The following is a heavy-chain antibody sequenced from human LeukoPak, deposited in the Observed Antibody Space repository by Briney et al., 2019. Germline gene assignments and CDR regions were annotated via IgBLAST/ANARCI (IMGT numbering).Heavy chain of an antibody. J-gene: IGHJ4*02. D-gene: IGHD1-26*01. Sequence: ASVKVSCKASGYTFTGYYMHLVRQAPGQGLEWMGWINPNSGGTNYAQKFQGRVTMTRDTSISTAYMELSRLRSDDTAVYYCARTSGSGRTFDYWGQGTLVTVSS. CDR3: ARTSGSGRTFDY. CDR2: INPNSGGT. CDR1: GYTFTGYY. V-gene: IGHV1-2*02.